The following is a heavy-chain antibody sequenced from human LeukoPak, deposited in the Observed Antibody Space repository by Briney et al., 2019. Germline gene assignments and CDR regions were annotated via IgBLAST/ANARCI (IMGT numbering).Heavy chain of an antibody. CDR1: GGSLGSGGYC. V-gene: IGHV4-31*03. J-gene: IGHJ4*02. Sequence: SETLSLTCTVSGGSLGSGGYCWSWFRQRPGKGLEWIAYIYYSGTTYYNPSLKSRVTISVDTSKNQFSLKLSSVTAADTAVYYCARGNVGYSSGWYDYWGQGTLVTVSS. D-gene: IGHD6-19*01. CDR2: IYYSGTT. CDR3: ARGNVGYSSGWYDY.